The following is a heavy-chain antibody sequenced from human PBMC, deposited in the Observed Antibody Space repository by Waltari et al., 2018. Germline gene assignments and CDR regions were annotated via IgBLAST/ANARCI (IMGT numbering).Heavy chain of an antibody. CDR2: TDQKGRT. CDR3: ARGLESYNWFDP. CDR1: GGSFIGSR. Sequence: QVRLEQWGAGQLKSSEILSLTCAVYGGSFIGSRGNWFRQSPGKGLDWMGETDQKGRTKYNPSLESRTIISLDTYKNQFSLTLSAVTAADTSLYYCARGLESYNWFDPWGQGTLVTVSS. V-gene: IGHV4-34*01. D-gene: IGHD1-1*01. J-gene: IGHJ5*02.